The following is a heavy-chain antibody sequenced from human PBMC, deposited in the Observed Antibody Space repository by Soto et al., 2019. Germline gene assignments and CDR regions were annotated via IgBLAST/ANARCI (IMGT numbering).Heavy chain of an antibody. Sequence: GGSLRLSCAASGSAFSTYSMSWVRQAPGKGLEWVSSISSGSSTIYYADSVRGRFTISRDNAKNSLYLQMNSLRDEDTAVYYCARGSMIVVSRVVYALDVWGQGTTVTVSS. J-gene: IGHJ6*02. CDR3: ARGSMIVVSRVVYALDV. CDR1: GSAFSTYS. D-gene: IGHD3-22*01. CDR2: ISSGSSTI. V-gene: IGHV3-48*02.